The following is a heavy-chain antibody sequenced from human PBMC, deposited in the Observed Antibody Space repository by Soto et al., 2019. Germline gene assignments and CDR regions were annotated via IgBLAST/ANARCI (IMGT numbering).Heavy chain of an antibody. CDR3: AKDMGY. D-gene: IGHD3-10*01. Sequence: QVQLVESGGGVVQPGRSLRLSCAASGFTFSSYGMHWVRQAPGKGLEWVAVISYDGSNKYYADSVKGRFTISRDNSKNTLYLQMNSLRAEDTAVYYCAKDMGYWGQRTLVTVSS. CDR2: ISYDGSNK. CDR1: GFTFSSYG. V-gene: IGHV3-30*18. J-gene: IGHJ4*02.